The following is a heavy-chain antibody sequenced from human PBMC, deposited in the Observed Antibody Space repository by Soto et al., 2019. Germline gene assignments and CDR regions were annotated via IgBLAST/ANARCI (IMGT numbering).Heavy chain of an antibody. D-gene: IGHD2-2*01. CDR1: GFTFSSYA. J-gene: IGHJ4*02. V-gene: IGHV3-30-3*01. CDR3: ARGAPAAFDY. CDR2: ISYDGSNK. Sequence: GESLKISCAASGFTFSSYAMSWVRQAPGKGLEWVAVISYDGSNKYYADSVKGRITISRENSKSTLYLQMNSLRAEDTAVYYCARGAPAAFDYWGQGTLVTVSS.